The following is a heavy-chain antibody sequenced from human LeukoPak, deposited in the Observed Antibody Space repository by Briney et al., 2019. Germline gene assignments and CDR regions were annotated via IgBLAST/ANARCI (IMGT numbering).Heavy chain of an antibody. Sequence: PSETLSLTCTVAGGSISSYYWSWIRQPPGKGLEWIGYIYYSGSTNYNPSLKSRVTISVDTSKNQSSLKLSSVTAADTAVYYCARERYCSGGSCPGGNWFNPWGQGTLVTVSS. CDR2: IYYSGST. J-gene: IGHJ5*02. V-gene: IGHV4-59*01. CDR3: ARERYCSGGSCPGGNWFNP. CDR1: GGSISSYY. D-gene: IGHD2-15*01.